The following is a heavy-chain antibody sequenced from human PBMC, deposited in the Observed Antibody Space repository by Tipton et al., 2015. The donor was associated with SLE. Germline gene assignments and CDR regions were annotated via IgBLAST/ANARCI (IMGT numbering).Heavy chain of an antibody. V-gene: IGHV3-23*01. CDR2: ISGSGDRT. CDR3: AKDLNRVATSPFDY. J-gene: IGHJ4*02. Sequence: LSLTCAASGFTFANYAMSWVRQAPGKGLEWVSAISGSGDRTYYADSVKGHFTISRDNSKNTLYLQMNSLRVEDTAVYYCAKDLNRVATSPFDYWGQGTLVTVSS. CDR1: GFTFANYA. D-gene: IGHD5-12*01.